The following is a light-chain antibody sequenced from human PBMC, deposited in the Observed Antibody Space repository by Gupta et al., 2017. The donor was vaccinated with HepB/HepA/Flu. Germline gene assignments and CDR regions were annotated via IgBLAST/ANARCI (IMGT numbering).Light chain of an antibody. V-gene: IGKV3-20*01. J-gene: IGKJ1*01. CDR1: QRVSNTY. CDR2: GAS. CDR3: QQYGTSVPLT. Sequence: EIVLTQSPGTLSLSAGERATLSCRASQRVSNTYLAWYQQRPGQAPRLLIFGASIRATGIPDRFSGGGSGADFTLTISSLEPEDFAMYYCQQYGTSVPLTFGQGTKVEIK.